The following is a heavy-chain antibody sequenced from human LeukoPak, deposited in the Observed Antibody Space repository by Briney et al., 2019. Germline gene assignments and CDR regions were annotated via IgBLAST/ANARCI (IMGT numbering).Heavy chain of an antibody. V-gene: IGHV1-8*03. CDR2: MDPNSGNT. J-gene: IGHJ5*02. Sequence: ASVKVSCKASGYTFTSYDINWVRQATGQGLEWMGWMDPNSGNTGYAQKFQGRVTITRNTSISTAYMELSSLRSEDTAVYYCARGYCSSTSCRGGWFDPWGQGTLVTVSS. CDR3: ARGYCSSTSCRGGWFDP. D-gene: IGHD2-2*01. CDR1: GYTFTSYD.